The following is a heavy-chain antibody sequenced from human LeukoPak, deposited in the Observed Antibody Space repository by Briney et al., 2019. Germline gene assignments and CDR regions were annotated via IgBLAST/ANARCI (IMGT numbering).Heavy chain of an antibody. CDR3: AKDVGAVAGPFQDY. J-gene: IGHJ4*02. Sequence: PGGSLRLSCAASGFTFSSYGLTWARQAPGKGLEWVSTISGSGGSTYYADSVKGRFIISRDNSKNTLYLQMNSLRAEDTAVYYCAKDVGAVAGPFQDYWGQGTLVTVSS. D-gene: IGHD6-19*01. CDR1: GFTFSSYG. CDR2: ISGSGGST. V-gene: IGHV3-23*01.